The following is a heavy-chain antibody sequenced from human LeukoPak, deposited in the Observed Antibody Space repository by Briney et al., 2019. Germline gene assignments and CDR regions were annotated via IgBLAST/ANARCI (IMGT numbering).Heavy chain of an antibody. CDR3: ARGQVGQLDTTFDY. CDR1: GYTFTSYD. J-gene: IGHJ4*02. D-gene: IGHD6-6*01. V-gene: IGHV1-8*01. CDR2: MNPNSGNT. Sequence: ASVKVSCKASGYTFTSYDINWVRQATGQGLEWMGGMNPNSGNTGYAQKFQGRVTMTRNTSISTAYMELSSLRSEDTAVYYCARGQVGQLDTTFDYWGQGTLVTVSS.